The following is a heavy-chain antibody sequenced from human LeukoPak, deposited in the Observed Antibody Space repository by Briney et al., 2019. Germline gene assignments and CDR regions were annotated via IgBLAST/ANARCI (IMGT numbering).Heavy chain of an antibody. CDR2: ISSSSSYI. Sequence: IPGGSLRLSCAASGFTFSSYSMNWVRQAPGKGLEWVSSISSSSSYIYYADSVKGRFTISRDNTKNSLYLQMNSLRAEDTAVYYCARDEKSDTAMVTSWYFDLWGRGTLVTVSS. V-gene: IGHV3-21*01. D-gene: IGHD5-18*01. CDR1: GFTFSSYS. J-gene: IGHJ2*01. CDR3: ARDEKSDTAMVTSWYFDL.